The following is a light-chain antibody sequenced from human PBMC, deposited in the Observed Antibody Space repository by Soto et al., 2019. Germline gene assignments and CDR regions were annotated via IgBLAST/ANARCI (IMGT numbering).Light chain of an antibody. V-gene: IGKV1-9*01. Sequence: DIQLTQSPSFLSASLGDRVTITCRASQGISSYLAWYQQKPGKAPKLLIYAASTLQSGVPSRFRGSGSGTEFTLTISSLQPEDFATYYCQQLNSYPPLFGPGTKVDIK. CDR1: QGISSY. CDR2: AAS. CDR3: QQLNSYPPL. J-gene: IGKJ3*01.